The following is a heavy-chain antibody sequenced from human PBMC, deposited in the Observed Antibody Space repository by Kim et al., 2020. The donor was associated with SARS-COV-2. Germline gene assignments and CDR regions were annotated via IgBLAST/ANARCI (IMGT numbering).Heavy chain of an antibody. CDR2: IYYSGST. D-gene: IGHD2-15*01. J-gene: IGHJ4*02. CDR1: GGSISSSSYY. V-gene: IGHV4-39*01. Sequence: SETLSLTCTVSGGSISSSSYYWGWIRQPPGKGLEWIGSIYYSGSTYYNPSLKSRVTISVDTSKNQFSLKLSSVTAADTAVYYCARKRVVVAAELDYWGQGTLVTVSS. CDR3: ARKRVVVAAELDY.